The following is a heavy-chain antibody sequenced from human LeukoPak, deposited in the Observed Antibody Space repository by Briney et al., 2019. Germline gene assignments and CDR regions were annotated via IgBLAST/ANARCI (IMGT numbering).Heavy chain of an antibody. Sequence: SETLSLTCTVSGGSISSSSYYWGWIRQPPGKGLEWIGSIYYSGSTYCNPSLKSRVTISVDRSKNQFSLKLSSVTAADTAVYYCASYSSSARSFDYWGQGTLVTVSS. V-gene: IGHV4-39*07. J-gene: IGHJ4*02. CDR3: ASYSSSARSFDY. D-gene: IGHD6-6*01. CDR1: GGSISSSSYY. CDR2: IYYSGST.